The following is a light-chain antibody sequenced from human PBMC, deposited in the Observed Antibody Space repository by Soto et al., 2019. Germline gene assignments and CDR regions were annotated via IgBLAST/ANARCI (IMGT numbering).Light chain of an antibody. CDR1: SSDVGGYNY. CDR2: DVS. V-gene: IGLV2-11*01. CDR3: CSYAPQGYV. Sequence: QSVLTQPRSVSGSPGQSVTISCTGTSSDVGGYNYVSWYQQHPGKAPKLMIYDVSKRPSGVPDRFSGSKSGNTASLTISGIQAEDEADYYCCSYAPQGYVFGTGPKLTVL. J-gene: IGLJ1*01.